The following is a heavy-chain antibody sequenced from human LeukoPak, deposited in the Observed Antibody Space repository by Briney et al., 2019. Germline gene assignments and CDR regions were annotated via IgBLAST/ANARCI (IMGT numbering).Heavy chain of an antibody. Sequence: ASVKVSCKASGYTFTGYYMHWVRQAPGQGLEWMGWINPNSGGTNYAQKFQGRVTMTRDTSISTAYMELSRLRSDDTAVYYCARPAEMATRKVYYFDYWGQGTLVTVPS. D-gene: IGHD5-24*01. CDR1: GYTFTGYY. J-gene: IGHJ4*02. CDR3: ARPAEMATRKVYYFDY. V-gene: IGHV1-2*02. CDR2: INPNSGGT.